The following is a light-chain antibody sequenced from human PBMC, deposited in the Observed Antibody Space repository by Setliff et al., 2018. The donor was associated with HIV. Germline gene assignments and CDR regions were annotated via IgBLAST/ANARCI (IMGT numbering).Light chain of an antibody. CDR3: CSYAGSYTWV. CDR2: DVA. J-gene: IGLJ3*02. CDR1: SSDVGGYNY. V-gene: IGLV2-11*01. Sequence: QSVLTQPRSMSGSPGQSVTISCSGTSSDVGGYNYISWYQQYPGKAPKLLIYDVAYRPSGVPDRFSGSKSGNTASLIISGLQAEDEADYFCCSYAGSYTWVFGGGTK.